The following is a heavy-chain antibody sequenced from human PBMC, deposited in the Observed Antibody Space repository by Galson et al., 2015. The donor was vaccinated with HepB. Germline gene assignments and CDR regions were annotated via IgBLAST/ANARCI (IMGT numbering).Heavy chain of an antibody. V-gene: IGHV1-18*01. CDR2: ISDDNANT. J-gene: IGHJ4*02. CDR1: GYTFSRYG. CDR3: ARGGYSYGKFDY. D-gene: IGHD5-18*01. Sequence: SVKVSCKASGYTFSRYGISWVRQAPGQGLEWMGWISDDNANTNYAQKLQGRVTMTTDTSTSTAYMELTSLRSDDTAVYYCARGGYSYGKFDYWGQGTLVTVSP.